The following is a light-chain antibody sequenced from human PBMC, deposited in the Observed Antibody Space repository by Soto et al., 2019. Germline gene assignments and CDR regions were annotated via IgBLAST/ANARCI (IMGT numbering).Light chain of an antibody. CDR3: KSYAGSNTYV. J-gene: IGLJ1*01. V-gene: IGLV2-8*01. CDR1: KNDIGVYDF. CDR2: EVV. Sequence: LTQPPSASGSPGQSVTISCAGTKNDIGVYDFVSWYQHHPGKAPRLIIYEVVQRPSGVPDRFSGSKSGNTASLTVSGLQAADEADYFCKSYAGSNTYVFGSGTKVTVL.